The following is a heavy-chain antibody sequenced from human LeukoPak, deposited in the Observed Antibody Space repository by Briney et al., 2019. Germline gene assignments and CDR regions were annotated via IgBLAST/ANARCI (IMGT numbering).Heavy chain of an antibody. CDR3: AKLFVPAATGAYFDY. CDR2: ISGSGGST. CDR1: GFTFSSYA. V-gene: IGHV3-23*01. Sequence: GGSLRLSCAASGFTFSSYAMSWVRQAPGKGLEWVSAISGSGGSTYYADSVKGRFTISRDNSKNTLYLQMNGLRAEDTAVYYCAKLFVPAATGAYFDYWGQGTLVTVSS. D-gene: IGHD2-2*01. J-gene: IGHJ4*02.